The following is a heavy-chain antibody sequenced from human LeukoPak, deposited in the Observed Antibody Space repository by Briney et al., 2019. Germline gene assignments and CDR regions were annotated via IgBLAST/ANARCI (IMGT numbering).Heavy chain of an antibody. CDR1: GFTFSSYA. D-gene: IGHD6-19*01. CDR3: AKDSLQWLDNPPLAFDI. V-gene: IGHV3-23*01. CDR2: ISGSGGRT. Sequence: GGSLRLSCAASGFTFSSYAMSWVRQAPGKGLEGVSAISGSGGRTYYADSVKGRFPITRDNSKNTLYLQMNSLRAEDTAVYYCAKDSLQWLDNPPLAFDIWGQGTMVTVSS. J-gene: IGHJ3*02.